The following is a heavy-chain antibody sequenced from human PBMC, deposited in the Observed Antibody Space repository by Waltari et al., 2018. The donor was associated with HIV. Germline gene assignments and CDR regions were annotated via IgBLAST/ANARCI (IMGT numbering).Heavy chain of an antibody. D-gene: IGHD1-26*01. Sequence: QLQLQESGPGLVKPSETLSLTCTVSGGPVSSSRYSWGWIRQPPGKGLEWVGRIYYTGRAYYNPSLKSRVTISVDTSKNQFSLKVTSVTAADTAVYYCARHALRVGAAYWNFDLWGRGTLVTVSS. V-gene: IGHV4-39*01. CDR1: GGPVSSSRYS. CDR2: IYYTGRA. CDR3: ARHALRVGAAYWNFDL. J-gene: IGHJ2*01.